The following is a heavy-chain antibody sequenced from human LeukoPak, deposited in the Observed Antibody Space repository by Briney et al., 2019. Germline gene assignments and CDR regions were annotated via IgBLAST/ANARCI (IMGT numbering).Heavy chain of an antibody. CDR3: AKDLYGPYYFDY. CDR2: IWYDGSNK. J-gene: IGHJ4*02. Sequence: PGRSLRLSCAASGFTFSSYGMHWVRQAPGKGLEWVAVIWYDGSNKYYADSVKGRFTISRDNSKNTLCLQMNSLRAEDTAVYYCAKDLYGPYYFDYWGQGTLVTVSS. CDR1: GFTFSSYG. V-gene: IGHV3-33*06. D-gene: IGHD3-16*01.